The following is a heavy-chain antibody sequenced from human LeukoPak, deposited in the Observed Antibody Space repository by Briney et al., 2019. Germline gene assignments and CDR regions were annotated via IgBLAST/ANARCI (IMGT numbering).Heavy chain of an antibody. CDR2: IYYSGST. Sequence: SETLSLPCTVSGDSISTSSYYWGWIRQPPGKGLEWLGSIYYSGSTYYNPSLKSRVTISVDTSKNQFSLNLYSVTAADTAVFYCARSYYYDYRQIDYWGQGTLVTVSS. D-gene: IGHD3-22*01. V-gene: IGHV4-39*01. CDR1: GDSISTSSYY. J-gene: IGHJ4*02. CDR3: ARSYYYDYRQIDY.